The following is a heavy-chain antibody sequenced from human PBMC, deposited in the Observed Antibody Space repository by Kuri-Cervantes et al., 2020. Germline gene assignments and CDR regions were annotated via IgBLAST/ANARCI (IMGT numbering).Heavy chain of an antibody. V-gene: IGHV3-9*01. CDR2: ISWNSGSI. CDR1: GFTFDDYA. D-gene: IGHD1-14*01. CDR3: TTLGMTTHPLSFDY. J-gene: IGHJ4*02. Sequence: SLKISCAASGFTFDDYAMHWVRQAPGKGLEWVSGISWNSGSIGYADSVKGRFTISRDNAKNSLYLQMNSLRAEDTAVYYCTTLGMTTHPLSFDYWGQGSLVTVSS.